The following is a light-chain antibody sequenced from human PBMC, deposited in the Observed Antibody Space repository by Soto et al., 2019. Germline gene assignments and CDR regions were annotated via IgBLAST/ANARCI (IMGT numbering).Light chain of an antibody. Sequence: DIELTQSPGTLSLSPGERATISCRASQSVSSSYLAWYQQKPGQAPRLLIYGASSSATGIPDRFSGSGSGTDFTLTISRLEPEDFAVYYCQQYGSSRVTFGQGTKVDIK. CDR1: QSVSSSY. V-gene: IGKV3-20*01. CDR3: QQYGSSRVT. J-gene: IGKJ1*01. CDR2: GAS.